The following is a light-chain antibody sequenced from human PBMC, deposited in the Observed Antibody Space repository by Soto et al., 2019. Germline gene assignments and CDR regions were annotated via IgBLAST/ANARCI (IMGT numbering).Light chain of an antibody. CDR1: QGIRNY. CDR3: QQYDIYPGT. CDR2: ATF. Sequence: DIQMTQSPSSLSASVGDRVTITCRASQGIRNYLAWFQQKPGKAPKCLIYATFKLQSGVPSKFSGSGSGTEFNPTISSLQPEDFATYYCQQYDIYPGTFGQGTKVEIK. J-gene: IGKJ1*01. V-gene: IGKV1-16*02.